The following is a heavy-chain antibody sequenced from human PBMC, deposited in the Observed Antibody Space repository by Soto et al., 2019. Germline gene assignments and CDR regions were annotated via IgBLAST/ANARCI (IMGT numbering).Heavy chain of an antibody. J-gene: IGHJ4*02. CDR3: ATSLWFGTQPEV. CDR1: GGSFSNNY. V-gene: IGHV4-34*01. CDR2: ISASGTT. D-gene: IGHD3-10*01. Sequence: PSETLSLPCGVYGGSFSNNYWTWVRQPPGKGLEWIGEISASGTTKYIPPLMSRVTISLDTSKMHSSLKVTSVTAADTAVYYCATSLWFGTQPEVWGQGTLVTVSS.